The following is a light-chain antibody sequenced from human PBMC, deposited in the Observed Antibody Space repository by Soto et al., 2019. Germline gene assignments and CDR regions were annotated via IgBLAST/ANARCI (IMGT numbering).Light chain of an antibody. CDR3: SSYTTSSTRV. Sequence: QSVLTQPASESGSPGQSITISCTGTSSDVGGYNYVSWYQQHPGKAPKLMIYEVSNRPSGVSNRCSGSKSGNTASLTISGLQAEDDADYYCSSYTTSSTRVFGGGTKLTVL. V-gene: IGLV2-14*01. CDR2: EVS. CDR1: SSDVGGYNY. J-gene: IGLJ2*01.